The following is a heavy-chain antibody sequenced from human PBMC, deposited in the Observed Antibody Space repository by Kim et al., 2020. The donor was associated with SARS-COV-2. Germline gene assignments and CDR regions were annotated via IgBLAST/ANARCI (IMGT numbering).Heavy chain of an antibody. CDR3: TRAVNMIVVVSFDY. D-gene: IGHD3-22*01. Sequence: GGSLRLSCTASGFTFGDYAMSWFRQAPGKGLEWVGFIRSKAYGGTTEYAASVKGRFTISRDDSKSIAYLQMNSLKTEDTAVYYCTRAVNMIVVVSFDYWGQGTLVTVSS. V-gene: IGHV3-49*03. CDR2: IRSKAYGGTT. CDR1: GFTFGDYA. J-gene: IGHJ4*02.